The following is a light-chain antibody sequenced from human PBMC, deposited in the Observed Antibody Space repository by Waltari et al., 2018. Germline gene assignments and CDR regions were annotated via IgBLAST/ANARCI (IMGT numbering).Light chain of an antibody. CDR2: GAS. CDR1: QSVSRW. V-gene: IGKV3-20*01. CDR3: QKYGTLPAT. Sequence: EIALPQSPGTRSFSPGERATLSCRASQSVSRWLAWYQQKPGQPPRLLIYGASSRATGIPDRFRGSGSGTDFSLTISRREPEDSAVYYCQKYGTLPATFGQGTKVEVK. J-gene: IGKJ1*01.